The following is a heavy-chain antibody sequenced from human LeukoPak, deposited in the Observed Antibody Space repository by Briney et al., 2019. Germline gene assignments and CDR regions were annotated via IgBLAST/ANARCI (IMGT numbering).Heavy chain of an antibody. CDR2: INHSRST. CDR3: ASTPYPPRAAAPGRPFDP. J-gene: IGHJ5*02. D-gene: IGHD6-13*01. V-gene: IGHV4-34*01. CDR1: GGSFSGYY. Sequence: SETLSLTCAVYGGSFSGYYWSWIRQPPGKGLEWIGEINHSRSTNYNPSLKSRVTISVDTSKNQFSLKLSSVTAADTAVYYCASTPYPPRAAAPGRPFDPWGQGTLVTVSS.